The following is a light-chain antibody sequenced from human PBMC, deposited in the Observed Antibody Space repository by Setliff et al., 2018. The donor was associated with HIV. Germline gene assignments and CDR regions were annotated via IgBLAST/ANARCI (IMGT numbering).Light chain of an antibody. CDR2: ENT. J-gene: IGLJ3*02. Sequence: QSVLAQPASVSGPPGQSITISCTGTSSDVGGYNCVSWYQHHPGRPPKLLIYENTNRPSGVPDRFSGSKSGTSASLAITGLQAEDEADYYCQSYDNSLSGSVFGGGTKVTVL. V-gene: IGLV2-14*01. CDR3: QSYDNSLSGSV. CDR1: SSDVGGYNC.